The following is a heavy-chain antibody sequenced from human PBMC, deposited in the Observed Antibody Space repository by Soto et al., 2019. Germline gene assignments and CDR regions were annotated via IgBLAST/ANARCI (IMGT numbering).Heavy chain of an antibody. V-gene: IGHV3-9*01. CDR1: GFTFDDYA. CDR2: ISWNSGSI. CDR3: AKLRVMITFGGALDFDY. J-gene: IGHJ4*02. D-gene: IGHD3-16*01. Sequence: GGSLRLSCAASGFTFDDYAMHWVRQAPGKGLEWVSGISWNSGSIGYADSVKGRFTISRDNAKNSLYLQMNSLRAEDTALCYCAKLRVMITFGGALDFDYWGQGTLVTVSS.